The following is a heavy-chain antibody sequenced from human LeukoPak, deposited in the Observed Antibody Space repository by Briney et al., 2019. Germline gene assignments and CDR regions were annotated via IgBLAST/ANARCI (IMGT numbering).Heavy chain of an antibody. D-gene: IGHD2-2*02. Sequence: VASVKVSCKASGYTFTRYGISWVRQAPGQRLEWVGWISAYNGHTNYTQKLQGRVTMTTDTSTSTAYMELRSLRSDDTAVYFCVRDGHRLYDYYYYYMDVWGKGTTVTVSS. CDR2: ISAYNGHT. J-gene: IGHJ6*03. CDR1: GYTFTRYG. V-gene: IGHV1-18*01. CDR3: VRDGHRLYDYYYYYMDV.